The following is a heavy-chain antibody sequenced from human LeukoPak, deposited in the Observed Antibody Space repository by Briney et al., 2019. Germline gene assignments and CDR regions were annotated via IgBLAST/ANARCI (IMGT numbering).Heavy chain of an antibody. CDR2: INDSGRT. V-gene: IGHV4-34*01. CDR1: GGSFSNYY. D-gene: IGHD1-7*01. Sequence: SETLSLTCAVYGGSFSNYYWRWIRQPPGKGLEWIGEINDSGRTNYNPSLMSRVTVSVDTSKNQFSLRLTSVTATDTAVYYCARRWNYGRNYYIDVWGKGATVSVSS. J-gene: IGHJ6*03. CDR3: ARRWNYGRNYYIDV.